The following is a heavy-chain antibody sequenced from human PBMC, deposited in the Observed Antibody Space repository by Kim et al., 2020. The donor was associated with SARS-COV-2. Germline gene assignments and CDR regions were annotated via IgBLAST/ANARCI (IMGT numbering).Heavy chain of an antibody. D-gene: IGHD2-21*02. J-gene: IGHJ4*02. CDR2: IWWDGSQK. V-gene: IGHV3-33*01. CDR1: GFNFSAYG. Sequence: GGSLRLSCAASGFNFSAYGMHWVRQTPGKGLEWVAVIWWDGSQKYYADSVKARFTVSRDNSKNTLYLQMNNLSAEDTALYYCVRPLGAYCGGDCYLDNWGQGTLVTVSS. CDR3: VRPLGAYCGGDCYLDN.